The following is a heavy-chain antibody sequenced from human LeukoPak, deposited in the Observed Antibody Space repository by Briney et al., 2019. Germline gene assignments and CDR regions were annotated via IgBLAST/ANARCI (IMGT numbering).Heavy chain of an antibody. D-gene: IGHD4-17*01. J-gene: IGHJ5*02. CDR2: IYYSGST. CDR1: GGSISSGGYY. CDR3: ARSRYGWFDP. Sequence: PSETLPLTCTVSGGSISSGGYYWSWIRQHPGKGLEWIGYIYYSGSTYYDPSLKSRVTISVDTSKNQFSLKLSSVTAADTAVYYCARSRYGWFDPWGQGTLVTVSS. V-gene: IGHV4-31*03.